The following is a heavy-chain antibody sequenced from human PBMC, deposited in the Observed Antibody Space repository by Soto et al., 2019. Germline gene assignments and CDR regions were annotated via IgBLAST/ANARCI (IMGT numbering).Heavy chain of an antibody. D-gene: IGHD3-3*01. CDR2: LSANTGDT. CDR1: GYSFSTNG. CDR3: ATDKGDFTFGP. J-gene: IGHJ5*02. Sequence: QVQLAQSGAEVKKPGASITVSCKASGYSFSTNGVSWVRQAPGQGLEWMGWLSANTGDTLYAEKFEDRITLTADTPTTTAYMELRSLRPDDTATYFCATDKGDFTFGPWGQGTLITVSS. V-gene: IGHV1-18*04.